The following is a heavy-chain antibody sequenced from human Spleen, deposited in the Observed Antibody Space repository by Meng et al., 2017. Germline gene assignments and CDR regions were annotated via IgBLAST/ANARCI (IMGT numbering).Heavy chain of an antibody. D-gene: IGHD4-17*01. Sequence: SETLSLTCTVSGGSISSYYWSWIRQPPGKGLEWIGYIYYSGSTNYNPSLKSRVTISVDTSKNQFSLKLSSVTAADTAVYYCARAYYGDLGAFDIWGQGTMVTVSS. V-gene: IGHV4-59*12. J-gene: IGHJ3*02. CDR2: IYYSGST. CDR3: ARAYYGDLGAFDI. CDR1: GGSISSYY.